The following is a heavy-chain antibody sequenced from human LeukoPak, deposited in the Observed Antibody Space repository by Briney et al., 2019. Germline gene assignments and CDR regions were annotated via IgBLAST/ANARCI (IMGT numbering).Heavy chain of an antibody. CDR2: IKNDGSTT. J-gene: IGHJ4*02. V-gene: IGHV3-74*01. Sequence: PGGSLRLSCAVSGFSFSSRWMHWVRKAPGKGLVWVALIKNDGSTTNYADSVKGRFTASRDDAKNSVYLQMSSLRAEDTAVYYCHPLAYVSNWGQGTLVTVSS. D-gene: IGHD3-22*01. CDR1: GFSFSSRW. CDR3: HPLAYVSN.